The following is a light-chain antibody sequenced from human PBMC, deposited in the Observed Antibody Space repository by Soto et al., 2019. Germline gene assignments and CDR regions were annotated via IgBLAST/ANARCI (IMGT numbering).Light chain of an antibody. CDR1: NSDVGIYDF. J-gene: IGLJ1*01. Sequence: QSVLTQPASVSGTPGQSITISCTGSNSDVGIYDFVSWYQHHPGRAPKLIVSEVSHRPSGVSNRFSGSKSGNTASLTISGLQSEDEADYYCISSTSDDVRYVFGTGTKVTVL. CDR2: EVS. V-gene: IGLV2-14*01. CDR3: ISSTSDDVRYV.